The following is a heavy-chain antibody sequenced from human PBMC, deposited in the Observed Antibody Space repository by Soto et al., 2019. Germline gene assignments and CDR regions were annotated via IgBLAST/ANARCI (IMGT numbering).Heavy chain of an antibody. V-gene: IGHV4-31*03. Sequence: PSETLSLTCTVSGGSISSGGYYWSWIRQHPGKGLEWIGYIYYSGSTYYNPSLKSRVTISVDTSKNQFSLKLSSVTAADTAVYYCARHLPPSSSWFLDYYFDYWGQGTLVTVSS. J-gene: IGHJ4*02. CDR1: GGSISSGGYY. D-gene: IGHD6-13*01. CDR2: IYYSGST. CDR3: ARHLPPSSSWFLDYYFDY.